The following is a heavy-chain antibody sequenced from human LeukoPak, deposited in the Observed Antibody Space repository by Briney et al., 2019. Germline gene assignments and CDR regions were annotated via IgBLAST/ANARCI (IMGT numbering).Heavy chain of an antibody. CDR1: GYTFTSYA. V-gene: IGHV7-4-1*02. D-gene: IGHD4-23*01. J-gene: IGHJ3*02. CDR3: ARAFERTTVVTSSDDAFDI. Sequence: ASVKVSCKASGYTFTSYAMNWVRQAPGQGLEWMGWINTNTGNPTYAQGFTGRFVFSLDTSVGTAYLQISSLKAEDTAVYYCARAFERTTVVTSSDDAFDIWGQGTMATVSS. CDR2: INTNTGNP.